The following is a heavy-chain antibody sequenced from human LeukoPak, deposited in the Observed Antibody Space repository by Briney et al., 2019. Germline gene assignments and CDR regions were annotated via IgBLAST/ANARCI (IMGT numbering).Heavy chain of an antibody. CDR2: LYYSGST. Sequence: SETLSLTCTVSGYSISSGYYWAWIRQPPGKGLEWIGSLYYSGSTYYNPSLKSRVTISVDTSKNQFSLKLSSVTAADTALYYCARWEESDAFDIWGQGTMVTVSS. CDR1: GYSISSGYY. CDR3: ARWEESDAFDI. V-gene: IGHV4-38-2*02. D-gene: IGHD1-26*01. J-gene: IGHJ3*02.